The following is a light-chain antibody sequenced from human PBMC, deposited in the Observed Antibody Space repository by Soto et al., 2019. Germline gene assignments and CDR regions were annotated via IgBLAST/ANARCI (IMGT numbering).Light chain of an antibody. CDR3: SSYTSSSTLVV. CDR2: DVS. Sequence: QSALTQPASVSGSPGQSITISCTGTSSDVGGYNYVSWYQQHPGKAPKLMISDVSNRPSGVSNRFSGSKSGNTASLTISGLQAEDEADYYCSSYTSSSTLVVFGGGTQLTV. J-gene: IGLJ2*01. CDR1: SSDVGGYNY. V-gene: IGLV2-14*01.